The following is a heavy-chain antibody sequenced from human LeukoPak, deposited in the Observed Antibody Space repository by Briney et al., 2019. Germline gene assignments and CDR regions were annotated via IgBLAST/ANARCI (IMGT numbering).Heavy chain of an antibody. CDR2: ISGSGGST. Sequence: GGSLRFSCAASGFTFSSYAMSWVRQAPGKGLEWVSAISGSGGSTYYTDSVKGRFTISRDNSKNTVYLQMNSLRAEDTAVYYCAPGASGSYYYGMDVWGQGTTVTVSS. D-gene: IGHD1-26*01. V-gene: IGHV3-23*01. CDR1: GFTFSSYA. J-gene: IGHJ6*02. CDR3: APGASGSYYYGMDV.